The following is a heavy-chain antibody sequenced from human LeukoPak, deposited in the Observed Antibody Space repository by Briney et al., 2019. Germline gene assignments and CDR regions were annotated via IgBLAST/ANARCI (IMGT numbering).Heavy chain of an antibody. CDR1: GFTFSSYA. V-gene: IGHV3-66*01. D-gene: IGHD6-13*01. CDR3: ARVRAVAAGTNYFDY. CDR2: IYSGGST. J-gene: IGHJ4*02. Sequence: AGGSLRLSCAASGFTFSSYAMSWVRQAPGKGLEWVSVIYSGGSTYYADSVKGRFTISRDNSKNTLYLQMNSLRAEDTAVYYCARVRAVAAGTNYFDYWGQGTLVTVSS.